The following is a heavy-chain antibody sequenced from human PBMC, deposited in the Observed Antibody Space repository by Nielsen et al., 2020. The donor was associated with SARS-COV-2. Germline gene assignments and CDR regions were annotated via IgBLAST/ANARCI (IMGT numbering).Heavy chain of an antibody. J-gene: IGHJ6*02. V-gene: IGHV3-30-3*01. CDR2: ISYDGSNK. Sequence: GESLKISCAASGFTFSSYAIHWVRQAPGKGLEWVAVISYDGSNKYYADSVKGRFTISRDNSKNTLYLQMNSLRAEDTAVYYCARDIHCSSTSCYGMDVWGQGTTVTVSS. CDR1: GFTFSSYA. D-gene: IGHD2-2*01. CDR3: ARDIHCSSTSCYGMDV.